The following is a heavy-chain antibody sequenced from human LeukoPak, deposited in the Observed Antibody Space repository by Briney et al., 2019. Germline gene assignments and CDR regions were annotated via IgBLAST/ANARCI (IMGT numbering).Heavy chain of an antibody. CDR2: IYTSGST. D-gene: IGHD4-17*01. Sequence: SQTLSLTCTVSGGSISSGSYYWSWIRQPAGKGLEWIGRIYTSGSTNYNPSLKSRVTISVDTSKNQFSLKLSSVTAADTAVYYCAKKDYGGYDAFDIWGQGTMVTVSS. CDR1: GGSISSGSYY. V-gene: IGHV4-61*02. CDR3: AKKDYGGYDAFDI. J-gene: IGHJ3*02.